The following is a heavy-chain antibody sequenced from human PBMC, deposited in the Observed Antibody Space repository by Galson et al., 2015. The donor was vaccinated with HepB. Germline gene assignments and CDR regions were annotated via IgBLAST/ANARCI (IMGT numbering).Heavy chain of an antibody. CDR3: ARVEYGMDV. Sequence: SVKVSCKASGVTFTNYAFSWVRQAPGQGLEWMGGIIPTLGAANYAQKFQNRITITADTDTTTVYMEMSSLTADDTAMYYCARVEYGMDVWGRGTTVTVSS. V-gene: IGHV1-69*10. J-gene: IGHJ6*02. CDR2: IIPTLGAA. CDR1: GVTFTNYA.